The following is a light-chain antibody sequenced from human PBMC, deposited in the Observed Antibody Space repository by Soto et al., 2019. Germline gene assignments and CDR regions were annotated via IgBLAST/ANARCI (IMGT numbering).Light chain of an antibody. CDR3: HQYNDWPPLYT. CDR1: RTVSSN. V-gene: IGKV3-15*01. CDR2: AAS. Sequence: EIVMTQSPATLSVSPGERATLSCRASRTVSSNLAWYQQKPGQAPRLLIYAASTRATGIPARFSGSGSGTEFSLTISSLQSEDFAVYYCHQYNDWPPLYTFGQGTKLEIK. J-gene: IGKJ2*01.